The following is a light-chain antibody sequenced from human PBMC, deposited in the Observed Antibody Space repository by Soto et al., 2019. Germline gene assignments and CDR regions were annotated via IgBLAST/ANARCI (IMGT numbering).Light chain of an antibody. Sequence: QSVLTQPASVSGSPGQSITISCTGSSSDIGAFNYAAWYQQHPGKAPKLIIHGVTNRPSGVSSRFSGSKSDYTASLTISGLQAEDEADYYCSSYTTAFFYVFGTGTKVTV. J-gene: IGLJ1*01. CDR1: SSDIGAFNY. CDR3: SSYTTAFFYV. V-gene: IGLV2-14*01. CDR2: GVT.